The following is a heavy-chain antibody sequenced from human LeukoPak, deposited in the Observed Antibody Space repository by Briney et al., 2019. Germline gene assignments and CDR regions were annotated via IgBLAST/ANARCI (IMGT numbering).Heavy chain of an antibody. CDR3: AKAWTPSSSNAFDI. Sequence: GGSLRLSCAASGFTFSSYAMSWVRQAPGQGLEWVSAISGSGGSTYYADSVKGRLTISRDNSKNTLYLQMNSLRAEDTAVYYCAKAWTPSSSNAFDIWGQGTMVTVSS. CDR1: GFTFSSYA. V-gene: IGHV3-23*01. D-gene: IGHD6-6*01. J-gene: IGHJ3*02. CDR2: ISGSGGST.